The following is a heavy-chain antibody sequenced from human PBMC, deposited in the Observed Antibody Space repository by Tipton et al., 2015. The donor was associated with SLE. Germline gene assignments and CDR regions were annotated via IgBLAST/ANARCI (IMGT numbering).Heavy chain of an antibody. V-gene: IGHV4-59*08. CDR3: ARVAVAEAFDI. CDR1: GGSISSYY. D-gene: IGHD6-19*01. Sequence: LRLSCTVSGGSISSYYWNWIRQPPGKGLEWIGYIYYSGSTNYNPSLKSRVTISVDTSKNQFSLKLSSVTAADTAVYYCARVAVAEAFDIWGQGTMVTVSS. J-gene: IGHJ3*02. CDR2: IYYSGST.